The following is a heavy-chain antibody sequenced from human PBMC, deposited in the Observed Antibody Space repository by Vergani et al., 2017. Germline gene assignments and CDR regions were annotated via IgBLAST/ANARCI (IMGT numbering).Heavy chain of an antibody. CDR1: GFSLSNARMG. V-gene: IGHV2-26*01. J-gene: IGHJ6*02. CDR2: IFSNDEK. D-gene: IGHD3-3*01. CDR3: ARGPKGFLESYYGMDV. Sequence: QVTLKESGPVLVKPTETLTLTCTVSGFSLSNARMGVSWIRQPPGKALEWLAHIFSNDEKSYSTSLKSRLTISKDTSKSQVVLTMTNMDPVDTATYYCARGPKGFLESYYGMDVWGQGTTVTVSS.